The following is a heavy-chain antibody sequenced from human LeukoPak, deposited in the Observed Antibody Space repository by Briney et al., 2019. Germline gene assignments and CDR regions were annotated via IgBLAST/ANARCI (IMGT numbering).Heavy chain of an antibody. Sequence: GGSLRLSCAASGFTFSSYAMSWVRQAPGKGLEWVSAISGSGGSTYYADSVKGRFTISRDNSKNTLYLQMNSLRAEDTAVYYCAKDLGISVWGSTIDYWGQGTLVTVSS. D-gene: IGHD3-16*01. CDR1: GFTFSSYA. CDR2: ISGSGGST. J-gene: IGHJ4*02. CDR3: AKDLGISVWGSTIDY. V-gene: IGHV3-23*01.